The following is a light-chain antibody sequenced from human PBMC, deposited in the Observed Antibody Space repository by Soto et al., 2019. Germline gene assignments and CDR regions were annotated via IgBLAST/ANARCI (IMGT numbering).Light chain of an antibody. J-gene: IGLJ2*01. CDR1: SSNIGSNT. Sequence: QSVLTQPPSASGTHGQRVTISCSGSSSNIGSNTVNWYQQLPGTAPKLLIYSNNQRPSGVPDRFSGSKSGTSASLAISGLQSEDEADYYSAAWDDSLNGHVVFGGGTKLTVL. V-gene: IGLV1-44*01. CDR2: SNN. CDR3: AAWDDSLNGHVV.